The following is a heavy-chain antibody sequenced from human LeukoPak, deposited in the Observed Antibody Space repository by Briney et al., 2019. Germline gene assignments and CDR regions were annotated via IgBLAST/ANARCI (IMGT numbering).Heavy chain of an antibody. CDR2: IIGSGRDT. Sequence: GGSLRLSCAASGFTFSSYAMNWVRQAPGKRLEWVSSIIGSGRDTYCADSVKGRITISRDNAKNSLYLQMNSLRAEDTAVYYCAELGITMIGGVWGKGTTVTISS. J-gene: IGHJ6*04. V-gene: IGHV3-23*01. D-gene: IGHD3-10*02. CDR1: GFTFSSYA. CDR3: AELGITMIGGV.